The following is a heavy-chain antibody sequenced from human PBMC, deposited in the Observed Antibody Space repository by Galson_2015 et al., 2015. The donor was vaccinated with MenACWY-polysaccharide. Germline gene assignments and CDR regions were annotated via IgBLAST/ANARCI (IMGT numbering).Heavy chain of an antibody. CDR2: MNPNSGNT. Sequence: SVKVSCKASGYSFSSYDINWVRQTPGQGLEWMGWMNPNSGNTGYAQRFQGRVTMTRNTSISIAYMELSSLRSEDTAVYYCARGGKYYYYSSGYLNWFDPWGQGTLVTVSS. V-gene: IGHV1-8*01. CDR1: GYSFSSYD. CDR3: ARGGKYYYYSSGYLNWFDP. D-gene: IGHD3-22*01. J-gene: IGHJ5*02.